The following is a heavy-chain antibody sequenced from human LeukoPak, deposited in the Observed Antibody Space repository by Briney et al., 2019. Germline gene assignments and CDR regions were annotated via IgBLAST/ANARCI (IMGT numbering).Heavy chain of an antibody. V-gene: IGHV3-23*01. J-gene: IGHJ5*02. Sequence: PGGSLRLSCVASGFTFGSYAMSWVRQAPGKGLEWVASISGGGTETFYADSVKGRFIIPRDNSRDTVYLQMNSLTTEDTAVYHCAKDLYGSDWYNYFDPWGQGALVTVSS. CDR3: AKDLYGSDWYNYFDP. CDR2: ISGGGTET. D-gene: IGHD6-19*01. CDR1: GFTFGSYA.